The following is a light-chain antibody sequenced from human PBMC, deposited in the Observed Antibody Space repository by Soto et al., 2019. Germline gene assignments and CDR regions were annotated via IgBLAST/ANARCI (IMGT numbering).Light chain of an antibody. J-gene: IGKJ2*01. V-gene: IGKV1-39*01. CDR2: AAT. CDR3: QQSYSPLSYT. Sequence: DIQMTQSPSSLSASVGDRVTITCRASQSVGNYLNWYQQKPWQAPNLVIYAATILQSGVPTRFRGSVSGTDFTISISSLQTEDFPTYSRQQSYSPLSYTFGHGATLEI. CDR1: QSVGNY.